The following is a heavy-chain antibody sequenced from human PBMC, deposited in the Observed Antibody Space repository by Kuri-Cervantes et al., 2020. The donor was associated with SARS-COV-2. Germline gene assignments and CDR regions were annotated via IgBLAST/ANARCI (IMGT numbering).Heavy chain of an antibody. J-gene: IGHJ6*03. CDR2: ISFDGSNK. CDR3: ARDRRVGATFYYYYMDV. CDR1: GFTFGDYA. D-gene: IGHD1-26*01. V-gene: IGHV3-30*14. Sequence: GGSLRLSCTASGFTFGDYAMSWVRQAPGKGLEWVAVISFDGSNKYYADSVKGRFTISRDNSKNTLYLQMNSLRAEDTAVCYCARDRRVGATFYYYYMDVWGKGTTVTVSS.